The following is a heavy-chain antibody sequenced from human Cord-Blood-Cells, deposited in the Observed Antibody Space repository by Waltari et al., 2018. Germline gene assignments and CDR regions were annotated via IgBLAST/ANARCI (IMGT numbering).Heavy chain of an antibody. Sequence: QVQLQQWGAGLLKPSEPLSLTCAVYAGSFSGYYWSWIRQPPGKGLAWIGEINHSGSTNYNPSLKSRVTISVDTSKNQFSLKLSSVTAADTAVYYCARHGGEVVRGVSSFNYWGQGTLVTVSS. CDR1: AGSFSGYY. V-gene: IGHV4-34*01. D-gene: IGHD3-10*01. CDR3: ARHGGEVVRGVSSFNY. J-gene: IGHJ4*02. CDR2: INHSGST.